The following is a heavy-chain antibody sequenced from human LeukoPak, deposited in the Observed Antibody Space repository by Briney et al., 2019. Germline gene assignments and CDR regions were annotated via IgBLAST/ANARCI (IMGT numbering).Heavy chain of an antibody. CDR2: IYYSGST. D-gene: IGHD4-17*01. CDR1: GGSISSGGYY. V-gene: IGHV4-31*03. Sequence: ASQTLSLTCTVSGGSISSGGYYWSWIRQHPGKGLEWIGYIYYSGSTYYNPSLKSRVTISVDTSKNQFSLKLSSVTAADTAVYYCASTTVTTLDYYYYGMDVWGQGTTVTVSS. J-gene: IGHJ6*02. CDR3: ASTTVTTLDYYYYGMDV.